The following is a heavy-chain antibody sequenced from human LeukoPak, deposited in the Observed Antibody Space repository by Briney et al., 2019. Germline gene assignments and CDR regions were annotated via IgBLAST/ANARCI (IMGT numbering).Heavy chain of an antibody. V-gene: IGHV1-8*03. CDR3: ARGVYVWGSYRHYYYYYYYMDV. D-gene: IGHD3-16*02. CDR1: GYTFTSYD. CDR2: MNPNSGNT. J-gene: IGHJ6*03. Sequence: APVKVSCKASGYTFTSYDINWVRQATGQGLEWMGWMNPNSGNTGYAQKFQGRVTITADKSTSTAYMELSSLRSEDTAVYYCARGVYVWGSYRHYYYYYYYMDVWGKGTTVTVSS.